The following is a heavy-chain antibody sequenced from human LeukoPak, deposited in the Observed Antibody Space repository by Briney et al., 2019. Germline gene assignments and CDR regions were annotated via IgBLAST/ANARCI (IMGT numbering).Heavy chain of an antibody. CDR2: ISYDGSNK. CDR3: ARGRRVPAVMSIDAFDI. J-gene: IGHJ3*02. V-gene: IGHV3-30*19. Sequence: GTSLRLSCAASGFTFSTYGMHWVRQAPGKGLEWVAVISYDGSNKYYADSVKGRFTISRDNSKNTLFLQMNSLRAEDTAVYYCARGRRVPAVMSIDAFDIWGQGTMATVSS. CDR1: GFTFSTYG. D-gene: IGHD2-2*01.